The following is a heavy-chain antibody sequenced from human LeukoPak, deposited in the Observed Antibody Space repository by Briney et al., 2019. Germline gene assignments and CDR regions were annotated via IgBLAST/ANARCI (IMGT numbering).Heavy chain of an antibody. D-gene: IGHD3-22*01. Sequence: GASVKVSCKASGYTFTGYYMHWVRQAPGQGLEWMGWINHNSGGTNYAQKFQGRVTMTRDTSISTAYMELSRLRSDDTAVYYCASVYYYDSSGFDYWGQGTLVTVSS. CDR2: INHNSGGT. V-gene: IGHV1-2*02. J-gene: IGHJ4*02. CDR1: GYTFTGYY. CDR3: ASVYYYDSSGFDY.